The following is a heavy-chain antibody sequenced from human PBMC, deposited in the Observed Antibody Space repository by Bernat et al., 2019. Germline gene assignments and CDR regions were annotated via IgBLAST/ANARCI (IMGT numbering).Heavy chain of an antibody. D-gene: IGHD3-9*01. J-gene: IGHJ4*02. CDR3: ARERLRYFDSQDTRDYFDY. CDR1: GGSFSGYY. V-gene: IGHV4-34*01. CDR2: INHSGST. Sequence: QVQLQQWGAGLLKPSETLSLTCAVYGGSFSGYYWSWIRQPPGKGLEWIGEINHSGSTNYNPPLKSRVTISVDTSKNQFSLKLSSVTAADTAVYYCARERLRYFDSQDTRDYFDYWGQGTLVTVSS.